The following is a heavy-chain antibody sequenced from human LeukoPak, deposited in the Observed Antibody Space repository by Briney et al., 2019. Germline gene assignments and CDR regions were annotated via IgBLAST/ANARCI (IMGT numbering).Heavy chain of an antibody. J-gene: IGHJ6*03. CDR2: INHSGST. Sequence: PSETLSLTCAVYGGSFSGYCWSWIRQPPGKGLEWIGEINHSGSTNYNPSLKSRVTISVDTSKNQFSLKLTSVTAADTAVYYCARGQRRQGYCSNTSCYGYYYYYMDVWDKGTTVTVSS. CDR1: GGSFSGYC. CDR3: ARGQRRQGYCSNTSCYGYYYYYMDV. V-gene: IGHV4-34*01. D-gene: IGHD2-2*01.